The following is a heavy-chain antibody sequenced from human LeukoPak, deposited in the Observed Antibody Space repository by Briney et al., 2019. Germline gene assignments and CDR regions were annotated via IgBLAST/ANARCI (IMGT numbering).Heavy chain of an antibody. CDR2: TSYDESTK. J-gene: IGHJ4*02. V-gene: IGHV3-30-3*01. Sequence: PGGSLRLSCAASAFTFRSYAMHGPPQAPDKARECGAVTSYDESTKQYGDYMNGRFTISIDNYKNMLYLQRNSLRSVDTAVYYCARDSKWLLTFDLWGQGTLVTVSS. D-gene: IGHD6-19*01. CDR3: ARDSKWLLTFDL. CDR1: AFTFRSYA.